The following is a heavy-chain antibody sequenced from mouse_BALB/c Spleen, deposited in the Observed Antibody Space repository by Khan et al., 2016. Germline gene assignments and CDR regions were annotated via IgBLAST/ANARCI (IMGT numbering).Heavy chain of an antibody. CDR3: ATTVGAPRFAD. CDR1: GYSITSDYA. V-gene: IGHV3-2*02. J-gene: IGHJ3*01. Sequence: EVQLQESGPGLVKPSQSLSLTCTVTGYSITSDYAWNWIRQFPGNKLEWMGYISYSGSTSYNPSLKSRISITRDTSKNQFFLQLNSVTTEDTATSYCATTVGAPRFADWGQGTLVTVSA. D-gene: IGHD1-1*01. CDR2: ISYSGST.